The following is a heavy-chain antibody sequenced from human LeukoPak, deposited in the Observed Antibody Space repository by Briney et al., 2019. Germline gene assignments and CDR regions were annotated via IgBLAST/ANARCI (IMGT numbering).Heavy chain of an antibody. CDR3: ARGRPYDYVWGTDYYYYGMDV. V-gene: IGHV4-34*01. CDR1: GGSISSYY. J-gene: IGHJ6*02. CDR2: INHSGST. Sequence: PSETLSLTCTVSGGSISSYYWSWIRQPPGKGLEWIGEINHSGSTNYNPSLKSRVTISVDTSKNQFSLKLSSVTAADTAVYYCARGRPYDYVWGTDYYYYGMDVWGQGTTVTVSS. D-gene: IGHD3-16*01.